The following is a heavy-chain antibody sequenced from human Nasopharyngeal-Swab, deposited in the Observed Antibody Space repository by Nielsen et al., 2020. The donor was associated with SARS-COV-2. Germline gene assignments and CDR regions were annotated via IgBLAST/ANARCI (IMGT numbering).Heavy chain of an antibody. J-gene: IGHJ3*02. D-gene: IGHD2-2*01. V-gene: IGHV3-23*01. Sequence: GESLKISCAASGFTFSSYAMSWVRQAPGKGLEWVSAISGSGGSTYYADSVKGRFTISRDNSKNTLYLQMNSLRAGDTAVYYCAAPYCSSTSCSDAFDIWGQGTMVTVSS. CDR1: GFTFSSYA. CDR3: AAPYCSSTSCSDAFDI. CDR2: ISGSGGST.